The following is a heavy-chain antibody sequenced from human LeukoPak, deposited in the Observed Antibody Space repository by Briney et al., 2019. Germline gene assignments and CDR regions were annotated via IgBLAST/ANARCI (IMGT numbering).Heavy chain of an antibody. CDR2: IIPIFGTA. CDR1: GGTFSSYA. J-gene: IGHJ3*02. D-gene: IGHD3-22*01. Sequence: SVKVSCKASGGTFSSYAISWVRQAPGQGLEWMGGIIPIFGTANYAQKFQGRVTMTRDMSTSTVYMELSSLRSEDTAVYYCATATNYYDSSGYSSGAFDIWGQGTMVTVSS. CDR3: ATATNYYDSSGYSSGAFDI. V-gene: IGHV1-69*05.